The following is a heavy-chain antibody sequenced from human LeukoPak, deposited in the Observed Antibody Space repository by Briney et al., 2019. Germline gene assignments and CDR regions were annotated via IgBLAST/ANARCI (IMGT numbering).Heavy chain of an antibody. CDR2: ISYDGSNK. CDR1: GFTFSSYA. CDR3: VRGNDYGGPHY. Sequence: GGSLRLSCAASGFTFSSYAMHWVRQAPGKGLEWVAVISYDGSNKYYADSVKGRFTISRDNSKNTLYLQMNSLRAEDTAVYYCVRGNDYGGPHYWGQGTLVTVSS. D-gene: IGHD4-23*01. V-gene: IGHV3-30-3*01. J-gene: IGHJ4*02.